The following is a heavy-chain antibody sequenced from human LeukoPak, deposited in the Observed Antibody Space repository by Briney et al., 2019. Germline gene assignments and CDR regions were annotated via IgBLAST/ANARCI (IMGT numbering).Heavy chain of an antibody. CDR1: GYRFTDYY. CDR3: VSALNSRSSSC. Sequence: GASVKVSCKASGYRFTDYYMHWVRQAPGQGLEWMGWFNPETGGTKYAQRFQGRVTMTTDTTISTAYMELTRLRSDDTAVYYCVSALNSRSSSCWGQGTRVTVSS. CDR2: FNPETGGT. D-gene: IGHD6-13*01. J-gene: IGHJ4*02. V-gene: IGHV1-2*02.